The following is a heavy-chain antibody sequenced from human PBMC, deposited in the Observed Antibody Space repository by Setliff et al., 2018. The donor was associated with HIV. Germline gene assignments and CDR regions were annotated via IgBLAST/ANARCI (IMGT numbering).Heavy chain of an antibody. J-gene: IGHJ4*02. V-gene: IGHV1-69*13. Sequence: ASVKVSCKASGGTFSSYAISWVRQAPGQGLDWMGGIIPVFGTTSYAQKFQGRVTITADESTSTAYMELSSLRSEDTAVYYCARGGVYYYDSSGWSMDYWGQGTLVTVSS. CDR3: ARGGVYYYDSSGWSMDY. D-gene: IGHD3-22*01. CDR1: GGTFSSYA. CDR2: IIPVFGTT.